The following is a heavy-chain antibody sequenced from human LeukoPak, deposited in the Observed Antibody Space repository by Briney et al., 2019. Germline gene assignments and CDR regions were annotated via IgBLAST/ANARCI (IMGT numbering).Heavy chain of an antibody. CDR1: GFPFSTYT. V-gene: IGHV3-30-3*01. D-gene: IGHD4-17*01. Sequence: GGSLRLSCAASGFPFSTYTMTWVRQAPGKGLEWVAVISYDGSDKYYADSVKGRFTISRDDSKNTLYLQMNSLRAEDTAVYFCAMTTTTTAAFDSWGQGTLVTVSS. J-gene: IGHJ4*02. CDR3: AMTTTTTAAFDS. CDR2: ISYDGSDK.